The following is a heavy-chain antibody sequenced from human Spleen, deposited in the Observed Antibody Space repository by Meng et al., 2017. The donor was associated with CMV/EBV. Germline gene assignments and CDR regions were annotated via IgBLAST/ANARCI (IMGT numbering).Heavy chain of an antibody. CDR2: IWYDGSNK. CDR1: GFTFSSYG. J-gene: IGHJ4*02. CDR3: ARNDYGEYYFDY. D-gene: IGHD4-17*01. Sequence: GESLKISCAASGFTFSSYGMHWVRQAPGKGLDWVSVIWYDGSNKYYADSVKGRFSISRDNSKNTLYLQMNSLTDEDAAVYYCARNDYGEYYFDYWGQGTLVTVSS. V-gene: IGHV3-33*01.